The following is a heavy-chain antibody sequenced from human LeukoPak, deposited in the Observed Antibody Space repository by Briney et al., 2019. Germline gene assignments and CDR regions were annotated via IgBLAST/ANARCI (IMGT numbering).Heavy chain of an antibody. V-gene: IGHV3-21*01. CDR1: GFTFSSYS. Sequence: SGGSLRLSCAASGFTFSSYSMNWVRQAPGKGLEWVSSISSSSSYIYYADSVKGRFTISRDNAKNSLYLQMNSLRAEDTAVYYCARDSGYSSSWSRGDWFDPWGQGTLATVSS. CDR2: ISSSSSYI. CDR3: ARDSGYSSSWSRGDWFDP. D-gene: IGHD6-13*01. J-gene: IGHJ5*02.